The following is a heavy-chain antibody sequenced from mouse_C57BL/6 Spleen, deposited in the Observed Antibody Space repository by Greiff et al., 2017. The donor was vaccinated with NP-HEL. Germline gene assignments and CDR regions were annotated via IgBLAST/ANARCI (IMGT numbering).Heavy chain of an antibody. CDR2: IHPNSGST. J-gene: IGHJ1*03. CDR1: GYTFTSYW. CDR3: ARYYYGGHWYFDD. D-gene: IGHD1-1*02. V-gene: IGHV1-64*01. Sequence: VQLQQSGAELVKPGASVKLSCKASGYTFTSYWMHWVKQRPGQGLEWIGMIHPNSGSTNYNEKFKSKATLTVDKSSSTAYIQLSSLTSEDAAVYNCARYYYGGHWYFDDWGKGTTVTVSS.